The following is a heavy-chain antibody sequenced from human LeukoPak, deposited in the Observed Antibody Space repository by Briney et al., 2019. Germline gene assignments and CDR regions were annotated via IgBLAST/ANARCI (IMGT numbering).Heavy chain of an antibody. Sequence: PGGSLRLSCAASGFTFSSYSMNWVRQAPGKGLEWVSYISSSSSTIYYADSVKGRFTISRDNAKNSLYLQMNSLRAEDTALYYCAKVKVVAATYHAFDIWGQGTMVTVSS. CDR1: GFTFSSYS. V-gene: IGHV3-48*01. CDR3: AKVKVVAATYHAFDI. J-gene: IGHJ3*02. D-gene: IGHD2-15*01. CDR2: ISSSSSTI.